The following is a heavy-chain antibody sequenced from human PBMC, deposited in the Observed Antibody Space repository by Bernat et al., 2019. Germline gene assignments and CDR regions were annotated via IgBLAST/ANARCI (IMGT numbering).Heavy chain of an antibody. V-gene: IGHV3-11*06. Sequence: QVQLVESGGGLVKPGGSLRLSCAASGFTFSDYYMSWIRQAPGKGLEWVSYISSSSSYTNYADSVKGRFTISRDNAKNSLYLQMNSLRVEDTAVYYCARSGYSSGIPDYWGQGTLVTVSS. CDR2: ISSSSSYT. J-gene: IGHJ4*02. CDR1: GFTFSDYY. CDR3: ARSGYSSGIPDY. D-gene: IGHD6-19*01.